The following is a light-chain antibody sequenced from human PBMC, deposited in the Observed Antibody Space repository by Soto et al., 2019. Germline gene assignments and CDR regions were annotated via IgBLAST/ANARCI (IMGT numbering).Light chain of an antibody. V-gene: IGKV3-20*01. J-gene: IGKJ1*01. CDR1: QTVTSSY. CDR2: GAS. Sequence: EVGLKQSPGTLSLSTGERATLSCRASQTVTSSYLAWYQQKPGQAPRLLIYGASSRATGIPDRFRGSGSGTDFTLTISRLEPEDFAVYSCQQYGSSPTFGQGTIVDI. CDR3: QQYGSSPT.